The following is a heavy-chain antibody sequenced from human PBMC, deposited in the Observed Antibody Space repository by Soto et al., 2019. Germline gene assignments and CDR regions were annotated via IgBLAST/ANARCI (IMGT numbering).Heavy chain of an antibody. V-gene: IGHV4-59*01. D-gene: IGHD2-15*01. CDR2: IYYSGST. Sequence: QVQLQESGPGLVKPSETLSLTCTVSGGSISSYYWSWIRQPPGKGLEWIGSIYYSGSTNYNPSLRSRVAISVDTSKNQFSLKLSSVTAADTAVYYCARDAAQGWFDPWGQGTLVTVSS. CDR3: ARDAAQGWFDP. CDR1: GGSISSYY. J-gene: IGHJ5*02.